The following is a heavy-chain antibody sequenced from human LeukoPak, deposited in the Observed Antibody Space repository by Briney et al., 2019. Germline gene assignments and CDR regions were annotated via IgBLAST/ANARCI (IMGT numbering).Heavy chain of an antibody. Sequence: GGSLRLSCAASGFTFSIYAMSWARQAPGKGLEWVSAISGSGGGTYYADSVKGRFTISRDNSKNTLYLQMNSLRAEDTAVYYCARDIVVVNYWGQGTLVTVSS. J-gene: IGHJ4*02. CDR3: ARDIVVVNY. CDR2: ISGSGGGT. CDR1: GFTFSIYA. D-gene: IGHD2-2*01. V-gene: IGHV3-23*01.